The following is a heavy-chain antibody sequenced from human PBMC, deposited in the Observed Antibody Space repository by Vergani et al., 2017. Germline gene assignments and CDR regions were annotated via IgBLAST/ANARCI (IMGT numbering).Heavy chain of an antibody. V-gene: IGHV4-39*01. J-gene: IGHJ3*02. CDR3: AGHGYCSSTSCYGNAFDI. CDR2: IYYSGST. Sequence: QLQLQESGPGLVKPSETLSLTCTVSGGSISSSSYYWGWIRQPPGKGLEWIGSIYYSGSTYYNPSLKSRVTISVDTSKNQFSLKLSSVTAADTAVYYCAGHGYCSSTSCYGNAFDIWGQGTMVTVSS. D-gene: IGHD2-2*03. CDR1: GGSISSSSYY.